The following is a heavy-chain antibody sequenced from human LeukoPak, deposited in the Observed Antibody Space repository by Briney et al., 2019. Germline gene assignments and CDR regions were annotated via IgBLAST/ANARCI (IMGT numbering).Heavy chain of an antibody. V-gene: IGHV4-59*01. CDR3: ARDRSPEGYYDSSHWDYYHGMDV. Sequence: PSETLSLTCSVSGGSISSYYWSWIRQPPGKGLEWIGYIYYSGSTNYNPSLKSRVTISVDTSKNQFSLNLSSVTAADTAMYYCARDRSPEGYYDSSHWDYYHGMDVWGQGTTVTVSS. CDR2: IYYSGST. CDR1: GGSISSYY. J-gene: IGHJ6*02. D-gene: IGHD3-22*01.